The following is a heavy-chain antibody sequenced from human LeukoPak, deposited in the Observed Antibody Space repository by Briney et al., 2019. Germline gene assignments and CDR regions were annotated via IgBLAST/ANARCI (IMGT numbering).Heavy chain of an antibody. CDR2: IYTSGST. CDR3: ATSSGYYRKDYYYYYMDV. CDR1: GGSISSYY. Sequence: SETLSLICTVSGGSISSYYWSWIRQPAGKGLEWIGRIYTSGSTNYNPSLKSRVTMSVDTSKNQFSLKRSSVTAADTAVYYCATSSGYYRKDYYYYYMDVWGKGTTVTVSS. V-gene: IGHV4-4*07. D-gene: IGHD3-22*01. J-gene: IGHJ6*03.